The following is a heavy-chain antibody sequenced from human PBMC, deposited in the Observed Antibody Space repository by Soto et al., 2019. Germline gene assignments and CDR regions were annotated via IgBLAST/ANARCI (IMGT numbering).Heavy chain of an antibody. D-gene: IGHD2-15*01. J-gene: IGHJ6*02. V-gene: IGHV3-23*01. CDR3: AKNVDRVVAALSSYYYGMDV. Sequence: PGGSLRLSCAASGFTFSSYAMSWVRQAPGKGLEWVSAISGSGGSTYYADSVKGRFTISRDNSKNTPYLQMNSLRAEDTAVYYCAKNVDRVVAALSSYYYGMDVWGQGTTVTVSS. CDR2: ISGSGGST. CDR1: GFTFSSYA.